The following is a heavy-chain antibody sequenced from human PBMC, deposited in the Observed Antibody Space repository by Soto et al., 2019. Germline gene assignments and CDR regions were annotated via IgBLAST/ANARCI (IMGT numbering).Heavy chain of an antibody. D-gene: IGHD3-22*01. CDR2: IYPGDSDT. J-gene: IGHJ6*02. CDR3: ATPMIGEGMDV. CDR1: GYSFTNYC. V-gene: IGHV5-51*01. Sequence: GEALKISWNGSGYSFTNYCISWVLQMAGKGLEWMGIIYPGDSDTRYSPSFQGQVTISADKSISTAYLQWSSLKASDTAMYYCATPMIGEGMDVWGQGTTVTVSS.